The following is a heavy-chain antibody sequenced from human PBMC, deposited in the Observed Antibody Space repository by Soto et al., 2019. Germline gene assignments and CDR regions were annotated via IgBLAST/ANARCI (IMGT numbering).Heavy chain of an antibody. Sequence: HPGGSLRLSCAASGFTFSSYGMHWVRQAPGKGLEWVAVISYDGSNKYYADSVKGRFTISRDNSKNTLYLQMNSLRAEDTAVYYCAKVFSWFGEFYGMNVWGQGTTVTVSS. D-gene: IGHD3-10*01. CDR1: GFTFSSYG. V-gene: IGHV3-30*18. CDR3: AKVFSWFGEFYGMNV. CDR2: ISYDGSNK. J-gene: IGHJ6*02.